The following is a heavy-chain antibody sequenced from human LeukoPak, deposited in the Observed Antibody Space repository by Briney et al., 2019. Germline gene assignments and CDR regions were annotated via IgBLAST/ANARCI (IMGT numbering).Heavy chain of an antibody. D-gene: IGHD1-26*01. CDR2: IYYSRST. Sequence: SETLSLTCTVSGGSISSSSYYWGWIRQPPGKGLEWIGSIYYSRSTYYNPSLKSRVTISVDTSKNQFSLKLSSVTAADTAVYYCARGHSGRGYDAFDIWGQGTMVTVSS. V-gene: IGHV4-39*01. CDR1: GGSISSSSYY. J-gene: IGHJ3*02. CDR3: ARGHSGRGYDAFDI.